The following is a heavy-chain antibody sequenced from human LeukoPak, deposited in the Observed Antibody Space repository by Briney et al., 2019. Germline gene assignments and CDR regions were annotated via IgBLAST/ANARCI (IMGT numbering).Heavy chain of an antibody. Sequence: GGSLRLSCAASGFTFDDYAMHWVRQAPGKGLEWVSGISWNSGSIGYADSVKGRFTISRDNAKNSLYLQMNSLRAEDMALYYCAKDMRVLESGGMDVWGKGTTVTVSS. CDR3: AKDMRVLESGGMDV. V-gene: IGHV3-9*03. CDR1: GFTFDDYA. J-gene: IGHJ6*04. D-gene: IGHD2-15*01. CDR2: ISWNSGSI.